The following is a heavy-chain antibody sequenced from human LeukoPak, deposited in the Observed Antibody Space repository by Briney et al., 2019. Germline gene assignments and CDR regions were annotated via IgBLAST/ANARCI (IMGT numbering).Heavy chain of an antibody. CDR1: GGSFSGYH. CDR3: ARTSWYSSSWTPGYFDY. Sequence: PSETLSLTCAVYGGSFSGYHWSWIRQPPGKGLEWIGEINHSGSTNYNPSLKSRVTISVDTSKNQFSLKLSSVTAADTAVYYCARTSWYSSSWTPGYFDYWGQGTLVTVSS. V-gene: IGHV4-34*01. J-gene: IGHJ4*02. D-gene: IGHD6-13*01. CDR2: INHSGST.